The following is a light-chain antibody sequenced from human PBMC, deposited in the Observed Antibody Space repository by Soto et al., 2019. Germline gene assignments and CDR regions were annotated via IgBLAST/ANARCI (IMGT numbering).Light chain of an antibody. Sequence: QSVLTQPASVSGSPGQSITISCTGTSSDVGGYNYVSWYQQHPGKAPKLMTYEVSNRPSGVSNRFSGSKSGNTASLTISGLQAEDEADYYCSSYTSSSTRVYVFGTGTKLTVL. CDR3: SSYTSSSTRVYV. CDR1: SSDVGGYNY. J-gene: IGLJ1*01. CDR2: EVS. V-gene: IGLV2-14*01.